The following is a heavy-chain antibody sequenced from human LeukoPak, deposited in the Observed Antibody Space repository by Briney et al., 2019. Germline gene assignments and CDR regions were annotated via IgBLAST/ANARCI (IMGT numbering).Heavy chain of an antibody. CDR3: ARDPGSSSIWPEYFHH. J-gene: IGHJ1*01. D-gene: IGHD6-13*01. Sequence: GGSLRLSCATSGFISSNYWMNWVRQAPGKGLEWVANIKQDGSENYFVDSVKGRFTISRDNAKNSLYLQMNSLRAEDTAVYYCARDPGSSSIWPEYFHHWGQGTLVTVSS. V-gene: IGHV3-7*04. CDR1: GFISSNYW. CDR2: IKQDGSEN.